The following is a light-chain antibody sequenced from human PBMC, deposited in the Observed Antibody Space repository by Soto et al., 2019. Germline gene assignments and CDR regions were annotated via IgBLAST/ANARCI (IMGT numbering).Light chain of an antibody. V-gene: IGLV2-14*01. Sequence: QSVLTQPASVSGSPGQSITISRTGTSSDVGAYNYVSWYQQHPGKAPKLMIYEVSNRPSGVSDRFSGPRSGNTASLTISGLQAEDESDYYCSSYTSSSTWVFGGGTKVTVL. J-gene: IGLJ3*02. CDR1: SSDVGAYNY. CDR2: EVS. CDR3: SSYTSSSTWV.